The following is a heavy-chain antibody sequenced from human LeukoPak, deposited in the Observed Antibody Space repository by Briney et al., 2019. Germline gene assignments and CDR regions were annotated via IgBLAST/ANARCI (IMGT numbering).Heavy chain of an antibody. J-gene: IGHJ4*02. Sequence: GGSLRLSCAASGFTFSSFWMHWVRQAPGKGLVWVSRIKSDGSFATYPDSVKGRFTISRDNAMNTLYLQMNSLRAEDTAVYYCGESSTLAVAGTWYFDYWGQGTLVTVSS. CDR2: IKSDGSFA. D-gene: IGHD6-19*01. CDR3: GESSTLAVAGTWYFDY. V-gene: IGHV3-74*01. CDR1: GFTFSSFW.